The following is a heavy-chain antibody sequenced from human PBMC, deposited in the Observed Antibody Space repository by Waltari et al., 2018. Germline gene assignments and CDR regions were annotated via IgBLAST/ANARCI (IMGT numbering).Heavy chain of an antibody. D-gene: IGHD4-17*01. CDR2: IYSGGNT. Sequence: VRQAPGKGLEWVSVIYSGGNTYYADSVKGRFTISRDSSKNTLYLQMNSLRAEDTAFYYCARSDYGDYGIDWGQGTLVTVSS. J-gene: IGHJ4*02. V-gene: IGHV3-53*01. CDR3: ARSDYGDYGID.